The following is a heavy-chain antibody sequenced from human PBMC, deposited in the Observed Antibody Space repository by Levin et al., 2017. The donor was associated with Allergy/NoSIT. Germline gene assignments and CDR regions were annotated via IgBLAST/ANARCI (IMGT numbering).Heavy chain of an antibody. CDR1: GYTFTGYY. CDR2: INPNSGGT. J-gene: IGHJ4*02. CDR3: ARGKKYSSGWYFFDY. Sequence: GESLKISCKASGYTFTGYYMHWVRQAPGQGLEWMGRINPNSGGTNYAQKFQGRVTMTRDTSISTAYMELSRLRSDDTAVYYCARGKKYSSGWYFFDYWGQGTLVTVSS. V-gene: IGHV1-2*06. D-gene: IGHD6-19*01.